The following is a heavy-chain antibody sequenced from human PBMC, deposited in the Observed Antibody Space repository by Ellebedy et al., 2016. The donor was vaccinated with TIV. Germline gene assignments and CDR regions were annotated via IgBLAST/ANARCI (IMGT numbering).Heavy chain of an antibody. Sequence: GESLKISXKGSGYSFTSYWISWVRQMPGKGLEWMGRIDPSDSYTNYSPSFQGHVTISADKSISTAYLQWSSLKASDTAMYYCARAAVAGSRTAEYFHHWGQGTLVTVSS. CDR2: IDPSDSYT. V-gene: IGHV5-10-1*01. CDR1: GYSFTSYW. J-gene: IGHJ1*01. CDR3: ARAAVAGSRTAEYFHH. D-gene: IGHD6-19*01.